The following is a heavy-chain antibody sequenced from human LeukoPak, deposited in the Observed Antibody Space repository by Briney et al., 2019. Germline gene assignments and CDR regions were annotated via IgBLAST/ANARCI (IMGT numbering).Heavy chain of an antibody. CDR3: AKDRGYHYGATDY. Sequence: GGSLRLSCAASGLTFSSHWMHWVRQAPGKGLEWVSVISGSGGSTFYADSVKGRFTISRDNSKNTLYLQMNSLRAEDTGVYYCAKDRGYHYGATDYWGQGTLVTVSS. CDR1: GLTFSSHW. V-gene: IGHV3-23*01. D-gene: IGHD4-17*01. J-gene: IGHJ4*02. CDR2: ISGSGGST.